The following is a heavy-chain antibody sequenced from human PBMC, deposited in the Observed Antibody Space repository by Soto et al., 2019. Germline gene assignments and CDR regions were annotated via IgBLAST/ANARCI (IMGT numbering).Heavy chain of an antibody. J-gene: IGHJ4*02. CDR2: INDSGST. V-gene: IGHV4-34*01. D-gene: IGHD3-16*01. CDR3: QGGDF. CDR1: GGSFRGYF. Sequence: SETLSLTCAVSGGSFRGYFWSWIRQCPDKGLEWIGEINDSGSTYYNPSFKSRLTIPVDTSKSQISLTLTSVTAADSAVYYCQGGDFWGQGTRVTVSS.